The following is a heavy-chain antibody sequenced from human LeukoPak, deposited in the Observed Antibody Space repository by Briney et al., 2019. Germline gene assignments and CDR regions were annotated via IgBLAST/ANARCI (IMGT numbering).Heavy chain of an antibody. CDR3: ARGAYCSSTSCYFT. V-gene: IGHV3-21*04. CDR2: ISSSSDYI. Sequence: GGSLRLSCAASGFTFSSYNMNWVRQAPGKGLEWVSSISSSSDYIYYADSVEGRFTFSRDNSKNTLYLQMNSLGAEDTAMYYCARGAYCSSTSCYFTWGQGTLVTVSS. J-gene: IGHJ5*02. D-gene: IGHD2-2*01. CDR1: GFTFSSYN.